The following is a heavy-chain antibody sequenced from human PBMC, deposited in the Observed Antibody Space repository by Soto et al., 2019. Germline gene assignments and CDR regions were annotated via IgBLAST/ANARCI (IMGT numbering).Heavy chain of an antibody. J-gene: IGHJ5*02. CDR3: ATESGWYNWFDP. CDR2: FDPEDDET. Sequence: GALVKVSCKVSGYSLTEISMHWVRQAPGKGLEWMGGFDPEDDETIYAQKFQGRLTMTEDTSTDTAYMELSGLRSEDTAVYYCATESGWYNWFDPWGQGTLVTVSS. D-gene: IGHD6-19*01. V-gene: IGHV1-24*01. CDR1: GYSLTEIS.